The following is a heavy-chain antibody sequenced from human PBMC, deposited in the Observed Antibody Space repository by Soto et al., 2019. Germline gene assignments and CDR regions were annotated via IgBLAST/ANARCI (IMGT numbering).Heavy chain of an antibody. CDR1: GGSISSSRYY. D-gene: IGHD3-3*02. J-gene: IGHJ6*02. V-gene: IGHV4-39*02. CDR2: IYYSGST. Sequence: XGTRSLTCTVSGGSISSSRYYWGWICQPPVKGLEWIGSIYYSGSTYYCPSLRSRVTISVDTTKKHCPLRMSSMICAEPAVYYRARRDSHFRGGYYTSHYYYGMKVWGQGTTVTVSS. CDR3: ARRDSHFRGGYYTSHYYYGMKV.